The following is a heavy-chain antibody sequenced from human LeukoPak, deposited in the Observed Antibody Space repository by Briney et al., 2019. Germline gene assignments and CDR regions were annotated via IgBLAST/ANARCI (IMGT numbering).Heavy chain of an antibody. CDR1: GGSISSFY. CDR3: ARRDGYCSSSSCYFARFDP. Sequence: PSETQALTCTVSGGSISSFYWSWVRQFPGKGLEWIGDIYYSGRTSYNPSLKSRVTISVDTSKNQFSLKLSSVTAADTAVYYCARRDGYCSSSSCYFARFDPWGQGTLVTVSS. D-gene: IGHD2-2*01. V-gene: IGHV4-59*08. J-gene: IGHJ5*02. CDR2: IYYSGRT.